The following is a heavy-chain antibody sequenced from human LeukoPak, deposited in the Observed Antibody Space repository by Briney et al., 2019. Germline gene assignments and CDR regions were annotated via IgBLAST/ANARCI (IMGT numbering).Heavy chain of an antibody. D-gene: IGHD3-22*01. J-gene: IGHJ5*02. CDR2: ISSSSSYI. V-gene: IGHV3-21*01. Sequence: GGAMRLSSAASGFTFSSYSMNWVRQAPGKGREWVSSISSSSSYIYYADSVKGRFTISRDNAKNSLYLQMNSLRAEDTAVYYCARYDRSKGWFDPWGQGTLVTVSS. CDR1: GFTFSSYS. CDR3: ARYDRSKGWFDP.